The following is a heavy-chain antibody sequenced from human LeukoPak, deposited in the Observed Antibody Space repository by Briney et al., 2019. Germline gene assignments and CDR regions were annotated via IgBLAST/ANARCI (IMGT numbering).Heavy chain of an antibody. CDR1: GYSISSGYY. D-gene: IGHD1-26*01. J-gene: IGHJ5*02. Sequence: SETLSLTCTVSGYSISSGYYWGWIRQPPGKGLEWIGSIYHSGSTYYNPSLKSRVTISVDTSKNQFSLKLSSVTAADTAVYYCARIKWELLRNNWFDPWGQGTLVTVSS. CDR2: IYHSGST. V-gene: IGHV4-38-2*02. CDR3: ARIKWELLRNNWFDP.